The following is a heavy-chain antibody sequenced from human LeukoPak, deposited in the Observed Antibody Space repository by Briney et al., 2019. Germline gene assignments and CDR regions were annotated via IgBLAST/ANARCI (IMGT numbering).Heavy chain of an antibody. CDR3: ARSSYFDY. V-gene: IGHV3-11*04. Sequence: LSLTCTVSGGSISSSSYYWGWIRQPPGKGLEWLSYITSGGSTIYYADSVKGRFTISRDNAKNSLYLQMNSLRAGDTAVYYCARSSYFDYWGRGTLVAVSS. CDR1: GGSISSSSYY. D-gene: IGHD1-26*01. J-gene: IGHJ4*02. CDR2: ITSGGSTI.